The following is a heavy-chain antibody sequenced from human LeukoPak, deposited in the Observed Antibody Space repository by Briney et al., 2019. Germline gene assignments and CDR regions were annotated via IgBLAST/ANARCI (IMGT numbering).Heavy chain of an antibody. J-gene: IGHJ4*02. V-gene: IGHV3-23*01. CDR3: AEGGFCSGGNCLRYFDY. Sequence: PGGSLRLSCAASGFTFNSYAMSWVRQAPGKGLEWVSTISGSGVSTYYADSVKGRFTISRDNSKNTLYLQMNSLRAEDTAVFYCAEGGFCSGGNCLRYFDYWGQGTLVTVSS. D-gene: IGHD2-15*01. CDR1: GFTFNSYA. CDR2: ISGSGVST.